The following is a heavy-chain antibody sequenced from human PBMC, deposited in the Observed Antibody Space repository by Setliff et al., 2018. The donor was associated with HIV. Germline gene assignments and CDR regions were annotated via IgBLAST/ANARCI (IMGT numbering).Heavy chain of an antibody. J-gene: IGHJ3*02. Sequence: GGSLRLSCAASGFTFSPYWMHWVRQAPGKGLVWVSRINSDGTSTTYADSVKGRFTISRDNAKNTLYLQMNSLRAEDTAVYYCARDLSYDWYGNDAFDIWGQGTRVTVSS. V-gene: IGHV3-74*03. D-gene: IGHD3-9*01. CDR3: ARDLSYDWYGNDAFDI. CDR1: GFTFSPYW. CDR2: INSDGTST.